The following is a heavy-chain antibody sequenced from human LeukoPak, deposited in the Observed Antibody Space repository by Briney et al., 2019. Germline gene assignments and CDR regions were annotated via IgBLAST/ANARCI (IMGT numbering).Heavy chain of an antibody. CDR1: GFTFSSYW. CDR2: MKQDGSEE. CDR3: ACSVLGDYGIYYFDY. Sequence: GGSLRLSCAASGFTFSSYWMNWVRQAPGKGLEWVAYMKQDGSEEYYVDSVKGRFTSSRDNAKNALYLQMNSLRAEDTAVYYCACSVLGDYGIYYFDYWGQGPLVTVSS. D-gene: IGHD4-17*01. J-gene: IGHJ4*02. V-gene: IGHV3-7*01.